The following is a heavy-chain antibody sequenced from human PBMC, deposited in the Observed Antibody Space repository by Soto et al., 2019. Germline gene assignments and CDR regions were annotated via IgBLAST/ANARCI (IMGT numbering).Heavy chain of an antibody. V-gene: IGHV4-30-2*01. D-gene: IGHD4-17*01. Sequence: QLQLQESGSGLVKPSQTLSLTCAVSGGYFSSGGYSWSWIRQPPGKGLEWIGYIYHSGSTYYNPSLKSRVTISVDSSKNQFSLKLSSVTAADTAVYYCARASTTVTTLDYWGQGTLVTVSS. CDR1: GGYFSSGGYS. J-gene: IGHJ4*02. CDR3: ARASTTVTTLDY. CDR2: IYHSGST.